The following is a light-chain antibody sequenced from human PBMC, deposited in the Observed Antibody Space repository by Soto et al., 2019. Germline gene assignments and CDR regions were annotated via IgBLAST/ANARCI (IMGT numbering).Light chain of an antibody. CDR3: CSYAGTSTYV. CDR2: EGS. Sequence: QSALTQPASVSGSPGQSITISCTGTSSDVGSYNLVSWYQQHPGKAPKLMIYEGSKRPSGVSNRFSGSKSANTASLTISGLQAEEEAEYYRCSYAGTSTYVFGTGTKLTVL. CDR1: SSDVGSYNL. V-gene: IGLV2-23*01. J-gene: IGLJ1*01.